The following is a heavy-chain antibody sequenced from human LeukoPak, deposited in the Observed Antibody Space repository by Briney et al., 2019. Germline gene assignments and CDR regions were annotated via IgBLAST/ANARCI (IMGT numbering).Heavy chain of an antibody. D-gene: IGHD1-26*01. CDR1: GFTFSTYS. CDR2: ISSTNSYI. V-gene: IGHV3-21*01. J-gene: IGHJ3*02. CDR3: LTIVETTIDAFDI. Sequence: GGSLRLSCAVSGFTFSTYSMNWVRQAPGKGLEWVSSISSTNSYIYYADSVKGRFTISRDNAKNSLYLQMNSLRAEDTAVYYCLTIVETTIDAFDIWGQGTMVTVSS.